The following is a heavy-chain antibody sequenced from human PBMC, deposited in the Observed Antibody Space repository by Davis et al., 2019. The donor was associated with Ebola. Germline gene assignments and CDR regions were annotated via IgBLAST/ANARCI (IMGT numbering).Heavy chain of an antibody. D-gene: IGHD3-22*01. CDR3: ARDLRYDSSGYDYYFYMDV. CDR1: GGSISRGGSY. J-gene: IGHJ6*03. CDR2: IYYSGST. V-gene: IGHV4-31*03. Sequence: LRPSCTVPGGSISRGGSYWTWIRQHPGKGLEWIGYIYYSGSTYYKPSLKSRVTISLDTSKNQFSLNLYSVTAADTAVYYCARDLRYDSSGYDYYFYMDVWGKGTTVTVSS.